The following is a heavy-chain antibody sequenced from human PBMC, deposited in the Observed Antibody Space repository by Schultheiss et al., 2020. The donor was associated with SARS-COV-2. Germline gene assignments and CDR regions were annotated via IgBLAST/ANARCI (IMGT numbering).Heavy chain of an antibody. CDR1: AFSFSSYA. V-gene: IGHV3-30*03. Sequence: GGSLRLSCAGSAFSFSSYAMHWVRQSPGKGLEWVTAISHDSIWRHFADSVNGRFTVSRDNSRDTTYLQLNSLRLDDTGVYFCARSLPAPSPTTRFPFDLWGHGTMVTVSS. J-gene: IGHJ3*01. CDR3: ARSLPAPSPTTRFPFDL. D-gene: IGHD3-3*01. CDR2: ISHDSIWR.